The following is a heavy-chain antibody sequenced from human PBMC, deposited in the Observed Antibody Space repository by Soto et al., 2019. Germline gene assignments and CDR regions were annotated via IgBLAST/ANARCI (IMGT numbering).Heavy chain of an antibody. J-gene: IGHJ4*02. Sequence: QVQLVQSGAEVKTPGSSVRVSCKTAGRTFLISAIAWVRQAPGQGLEWMGGIIPILGTIHIAQTFQGRVNFTADRSTSTAYMDLSSLRSEDTATYFCARGKEWEQPSNHYYFDYWGQGSQVIVSS. V-gene: IGHV1-69*06. D-gene: IGHD1-26*01. CDR3: ARGKEWEQPSNHYYFDY. CDR1: GRTFLISA. CDR2: IIPILGTI.